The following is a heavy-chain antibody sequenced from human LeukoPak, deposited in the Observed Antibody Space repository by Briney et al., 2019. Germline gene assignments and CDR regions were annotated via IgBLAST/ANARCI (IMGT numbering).Heavy chain of an antibody. D-gene: IGHD1-26*01. J-gene: IGHJ4*02. Sequence: GGSLRLSCAASGFTFSSYAMSWVRQAPGKGLEWVSAISGSGGSTYYADSMKGRFTISRDNSKNTLYLQMNSLRAEDTAVYYCAKDRWVFEGASGFDYWGQGTLVTVSS. CDR3: AKDRWVFEGASGFDY. CDR2: ISGSGGST. CDR1: GFTFSSYA. V-gene: IGHV3-23*01.